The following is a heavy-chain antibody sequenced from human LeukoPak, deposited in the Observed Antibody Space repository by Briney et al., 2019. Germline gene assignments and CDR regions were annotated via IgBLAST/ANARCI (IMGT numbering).Heavy chain of an antibody. CDR3: ARALGRVGYFDY. V-gene: IGHV3-20*04. CDR2: INWSGGST. D-gene: IGHD1-1*01. J-gene: IGHJ4*03. Sequence: GGSLRLSCAASGFTFDDYGMSWVRQAPGKGLAWVSGINWSGGSTGYADSVKGRFTISRDKAKNSLYLQLNSLRAEDTVLYYCARALGRVGYFDYWGQGTMVTVSS. CDR1: GFTFDDYG.